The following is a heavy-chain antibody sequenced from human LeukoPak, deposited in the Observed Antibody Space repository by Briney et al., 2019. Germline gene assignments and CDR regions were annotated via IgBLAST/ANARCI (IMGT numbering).Heavy chain of an antibody. CDR3: ARGGYCTNGLCYTANDAFDL. CDR1: GFTFSSYE. Sequence: GGSLRLSCAASGFTFSSYEMNWVRQAPGKGLEWVSYISSSGSTIYYADSVKGRFTISRDNAKNSLYLQMNSLRAEDTAVYYCARGGYCTNGLCYTANDAFDLWGQGTMVTVSS. CDR2: ISSSGSTI. V-gene: IGHV3-48*03. J-gene: IGHJ3*01. D-gene: IGHD2-8*01.